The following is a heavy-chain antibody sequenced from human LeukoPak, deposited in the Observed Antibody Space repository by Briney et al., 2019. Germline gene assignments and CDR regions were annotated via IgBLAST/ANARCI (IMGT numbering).Heavy chain of an antibody. D-gene: IGHD3-10*01. CDR1: GGTFSSYA. Sequence: SVKVSCKASGGTFSSYAINWVRQAPGQGLEWMGGIIPIFGTTNYAQKFQGRVTITADKSTSTAYMELSSLRSEDTAVYYCARAGTMVRGVIITQAFDIWGQGTMVTVSS. J-gene: IGHJ3*02. V-gene: IGHV1-69*06. CDR2: IIPIFGTT. CDR3: ARAGTMVRGVIITQAFDI.